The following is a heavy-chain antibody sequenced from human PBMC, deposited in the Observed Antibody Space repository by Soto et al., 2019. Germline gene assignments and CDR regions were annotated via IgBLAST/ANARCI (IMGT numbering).Heavy chain of an antibody. CDR3: ASGSSTMVREDGDGMDV. D-gene: IGHD3-10*01. J-gene: IGHJ6*02. V-gene: IGHV1-69*12. CDR2: IIRIFGTA. CDR1: GGTFSSYA. Sequence: QVQLVQSGAEVKKPGSSVKVSCKASGGTFSSYAIGWVRQAPGQGLEWMGGIIRIFGTANYAQKFQGRVTITADESTSTAYMELSSLRSEDTAVYYCASGSSTMVREDGDGMDVWGQGTTVTVSS.